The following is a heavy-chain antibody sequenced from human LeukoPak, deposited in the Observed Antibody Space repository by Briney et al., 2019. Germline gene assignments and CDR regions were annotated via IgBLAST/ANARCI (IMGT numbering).Heavy chain of an antibody. D-gene: IGHD3-22*01. J-gene: IGHJ6*04. CDR1: GFMFSSYA. Sequence: GGSLRLSCAASGFMFSSYAMYWVRQAPGKGLQWVSSVSGSGGSTNYADSVKGRFTISRDKSKNTLYLEMNSLRADDTAVYYCAKNSERSYITMIKDGMDVWGKGTTVTVSS. CDR3: AKNSERSYITMIKDGMDV. CDR2: VSGSGGST. V-gene: IGHV3-23*01.